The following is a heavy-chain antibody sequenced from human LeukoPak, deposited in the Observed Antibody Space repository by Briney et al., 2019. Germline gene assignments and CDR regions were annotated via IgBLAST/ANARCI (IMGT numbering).Heavy chain of an antibody. CDR1: GFTFSGSW. D-gene: IGHD1/OR15-1a*01. CDR2: IKEDGSDK. Sequence: GGTLRLSCAASGFTFSGSWMTWVRQAPGKGLEWVAHIKEDGSDKYYVDSVTGRFTISRDNTKNSLYLQMSSLRAEDTAVYYCAAWNSDWEFAYWGQGTLVSVSS. J-gene: IGHJ4*02. V-gene: IGHV3-7*05. CDR3: AAWNSDWEFAY.